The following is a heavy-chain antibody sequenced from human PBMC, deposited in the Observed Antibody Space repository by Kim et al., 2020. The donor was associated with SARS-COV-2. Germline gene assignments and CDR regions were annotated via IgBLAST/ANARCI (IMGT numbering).Heavy chain of an antibody. Sequence: SETLSLTCTVSGGSISSGSYYWSWIRQPAGKGLEWIGRIYTSGSTNYNPSLKSRVTISVDTSKNQFSLKLSSVTAADTAVYYCARGQTGQLWFYYYYGMDVWSQGTTVTVSS. D-gene: IGHD5-18*01. J-gene: IGHJ6*02. CDR2: IYTSGST. V-gene: IGHV4-61*02. CDR3: ARGQTGQLWFYYYYGMDV. CDR1: GGSISSGSYY.